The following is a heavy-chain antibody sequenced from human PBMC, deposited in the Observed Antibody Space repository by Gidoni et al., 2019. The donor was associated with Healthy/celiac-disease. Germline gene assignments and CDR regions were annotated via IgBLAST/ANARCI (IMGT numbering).Heavy chain of an antibody. J-gene: IGHJ4*02. CDR2: INPNSGGT. Sequence: QVQLVQSGAEVKKPGASVKVSCQASGYPFTGYYLHWVRQAPGQGLEWMGWINPNSGGTNYAQKFQGWVTMTRDTSISTAYMELSRLRSDDTAVYYCARAARKGSGSYYNRNFDYWGQGTLVTVSS. V-gene: IGHV1-2*04. CDR3: ARAARKGSGSYYNRNFDY. CDR1: GYPFTGYY. D-gene: IGHD3-10*01.